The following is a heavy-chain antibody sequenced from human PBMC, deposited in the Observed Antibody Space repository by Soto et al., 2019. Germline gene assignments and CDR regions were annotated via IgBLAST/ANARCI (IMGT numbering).Heavy chain of an antibody. D-gene: IGHD3-22*01. Sequence: QVQLVQSGAEVKKPGASVKVSCKASGYTFTSYGISWVRQAPGQGLEWMGWISAYNGNTNYAQKLQGRVTMTTDTSXXTAYRELRSLRSDDTAVYYCARAGTMIVVTQSFDYWGQGTLVTVSS. V-gene: IGHV1-18*01. CDR2: ISAYNGNT. CDR1: GYTFTSYG. CDR3: ARAGTMIVVTQSFDY. J-gene: IGHJ4*02.